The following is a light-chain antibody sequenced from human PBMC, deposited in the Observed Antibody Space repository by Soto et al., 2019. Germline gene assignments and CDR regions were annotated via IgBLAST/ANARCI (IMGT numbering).Light chain of an antibody. V-gene: IGLV2-14*01. CDR2: DVS. J-gene: IGLJ1*01. CDR3: SSYTSSSTSCV. Sequence: QSVLTQPASVSGSPGQSITISCTGTSSDVGGYNYVSWYQQHPGKAPKLMIYDVSNLPSGVSNRFSGSKSGNTASLTISGLQAEDEADYYCSSYTSSSTSCVFGTGTKVTVL. CDR1: SSDVGGYNY.